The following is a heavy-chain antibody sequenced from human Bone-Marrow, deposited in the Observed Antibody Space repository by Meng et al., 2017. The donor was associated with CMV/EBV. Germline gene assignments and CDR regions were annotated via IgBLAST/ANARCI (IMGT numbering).Heavy chain of an antibody. CDR3: ARDRRMLSGGDCYDY. V-gene: IGHV3-73*01. CDR2: IRSKANSYAT. Sequence: GGSLRLSCAASGFTFSGSAMHWVRQASGKGLEWVGRIRSKANSYATAYAASVKGRFTISRDDSKNTAYLQMNSLKTEDTAVYYCARDRRMLSGGDCYDYWGQGTLVTVSS. J-gene: IGHJ4*02. CDR1: GFTFSGSA. D-gene: IGHD2-21*01.